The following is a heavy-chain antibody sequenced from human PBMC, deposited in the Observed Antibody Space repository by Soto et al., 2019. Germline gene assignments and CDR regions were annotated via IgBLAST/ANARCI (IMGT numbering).Heavy chain of an antibody. CDR1: GFSFRSYA. D-gene: IGHD2-21*02. V-gene: IGHV3-23*01. J-gene: IGHJ6*02. CDR3: AKGSGDCGGDFFGMDD. Sequence: GGSLTLSCPASGFSFRSYAMSWVRQVPGKGLEWVSTISGSGVATYYADSVRGRFTISRDTSKNTLSLQMNRLRAGDTAVYYCAKGSGDCGGDFFGMDDWGHGTTVTVSS. CDR2: ISGSGVAT.